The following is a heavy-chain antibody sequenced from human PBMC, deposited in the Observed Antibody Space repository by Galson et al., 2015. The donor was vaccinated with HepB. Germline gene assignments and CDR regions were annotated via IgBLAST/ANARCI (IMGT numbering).Heavy chain of an antibody. J-gene: IGHJ4*02. CDR1: GGSISAYY. Sequence: ETLSPTCTVSGGSISAYYWSWIRQPPGKGLEWIGRIYYSGSTNYNPSLKSRVTISVDTSKKHFSLKLSSVTAADTAVYYCARDDYGDYRWRDWGQGTLVTVSS. D-gene: IGHD4-17*01. V-gene: IGHV4-59*01. CDR3: ARDDYGDYRWRD. CDR2: IYYSGST.